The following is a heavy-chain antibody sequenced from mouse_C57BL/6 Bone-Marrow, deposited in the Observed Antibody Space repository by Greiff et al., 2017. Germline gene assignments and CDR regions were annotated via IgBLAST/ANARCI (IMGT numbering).Heavy chain of an antibody. Sequence: QVQLKESGAELARPGASVKMSCKASGYTFTSYTMHWVKQRPGQGLEWIGYINPSSGYTKYNQKFKDKATLTADKSSSTAYMKLSSLTSEDSAVYCCARYYGSSYWYFDVWGTGTTVTVSS. CDR1: GYTFTSYT. CDR2: INPSSGYT. J-gene: IGHJ1*03. CDR3: ARYYGSSYWYFDV. D-gene: IGHD1-1*01. V-gene: IGHV1-4*01.